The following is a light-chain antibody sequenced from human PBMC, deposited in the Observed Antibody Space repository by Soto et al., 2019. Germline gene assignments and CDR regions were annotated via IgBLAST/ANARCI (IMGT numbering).Light chain of an antibody. V-gene: IGKV1-5*03. Sequence: DIHMSQSPSTLSASVGGRVTITCRASQGTGDWLAWYQQKPGKAPKLLIYKTSTLEGGVPSRFSGSGSETEFTLTISSLQPDDFATYYCQQYSSYPLTFGGGTKVDIK. CDR2: KTS. CDR3: QQYSSYPLT. J-gene: IGKJ4*01. CDR1: QGTGDW.